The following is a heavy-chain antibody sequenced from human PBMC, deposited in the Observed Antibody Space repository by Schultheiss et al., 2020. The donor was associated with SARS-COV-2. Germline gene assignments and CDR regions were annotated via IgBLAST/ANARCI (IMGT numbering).Heavy chain of an antibody. CDR1: GFTFSSYG. V-gene: IGHV3-23*01. Sequence: GGSLRLSCAASGFTFSSYGMHWVRQAPGKGLEWVSVISDCGGSTYYADSVKGRFTISRDNSKNTLYLQMNSLRAEDTAVYFCAKDGRLYCSGGRCYDYNYYGMDVWGQGTTVTVSS. D-gene: IGHD2-15*01. CDR2: ISDCGGST. CDR3: AKDGRLYCSGGRCYDYNYYGMDV. J-gene: IGHJ6*02.